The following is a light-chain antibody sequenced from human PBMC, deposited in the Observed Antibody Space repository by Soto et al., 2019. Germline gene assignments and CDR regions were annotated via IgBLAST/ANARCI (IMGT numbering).Light chain of an antibody. CDR2: GAY. CDR3: QQYGSSLLFT. CDR1: QSVSSSY. V-gene: IGKV3-20*01. Sequence: EIVLTQSPGTLSLSPGERATLSCRASQSVSSSYLAWYQQKPGQAPRLLIYGAYNRATGIPDRFSGSGSGTDFTLTISRLEPEDFAVYDCQQYGSSLLFTFGPGTKVDIK. J-gene: IGKJ3*01.